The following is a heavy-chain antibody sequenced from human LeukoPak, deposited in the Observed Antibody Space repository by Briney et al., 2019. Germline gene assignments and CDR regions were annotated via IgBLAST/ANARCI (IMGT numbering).Heavy chain of an antibody. CDR3: ARDISSGYLCFDY. CDR2: INPNSGGT. Sequence: ASVKVSCKASGYTFTGYYMHWVRQAPGQGLEWMGWINPNSGGTNYAQKFQGRVTMTRDTSISTAYMELSRLRSDDTAVYYCARDISSGYLCFDYWGQGTLVAVSS. V-gene: IGHV1-2*02. J-gene: IGHJ4*02. D-gene: IGHD3-22*01. CDR1: GYTFTGYY.